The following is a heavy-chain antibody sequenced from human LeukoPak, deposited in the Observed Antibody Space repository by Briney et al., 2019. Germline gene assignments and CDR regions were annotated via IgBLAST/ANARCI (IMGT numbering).Heavy chain of an antibody. Sequence: GGSLRLSCAASGSTFSSYPMHWVRQAPGKGLEWVAVISYDGSNKYYADSVKGRFTISRDNSKNTLYLQMNSLRGEDTAVYYCARALGWPYGDLGVDYWGQGTLVTVSS. CDR3: ARALGWPYGDLGVDY. V-gene: IGHV3-30*04. CDR1: GSTFSSYP. J-gene: IGHJ4*02. CDR2: ISYDGSNK. D-gene: IGHD4-17*01.